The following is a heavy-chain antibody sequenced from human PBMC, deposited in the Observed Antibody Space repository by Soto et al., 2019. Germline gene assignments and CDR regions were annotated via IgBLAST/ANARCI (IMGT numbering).Heavy chain of an antibody. CDR2: IYSGGST. Sequence: EVQLVESGGGLVQPGGSLRLSCAASGFTVSSNYMSWVRQAPGKGLEWVSVIYSGGSTYYADSVKGRFTISRHNSKNTLYLQMHRLRAEDTVVYYGARDRVAVAEKGWYFDLWGRGTLVTVSS. CDR3: ARDRVAVAEKGWYFDL. V-gene: IGHV3-53*04. J-gene: IGHJ2*01. CDR1: GFTVSSNY. D-gene: IGHD6-19*01.